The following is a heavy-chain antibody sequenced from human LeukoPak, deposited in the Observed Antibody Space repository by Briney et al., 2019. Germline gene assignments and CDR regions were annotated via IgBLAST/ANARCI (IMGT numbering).Heavy chain of an antibody. V-gene: IGHV1-2*02. Sequence: ASVKVSCKASGYTFTGYYMHWVRQAPGQGLEWMGWINPNSGGTNYAQKFQGRVTMTRDTSISTAYMELSRLRSDDTAVYYCARAGIVATIRFDYWGQGTLVTVSS. CDR3: ARAGIVATIRFDY. CDR2: INPNSGGT. J-gene: IGHJ4*02. D-gene: IGHD5-12*01. CDR1: GYTFTGYY.